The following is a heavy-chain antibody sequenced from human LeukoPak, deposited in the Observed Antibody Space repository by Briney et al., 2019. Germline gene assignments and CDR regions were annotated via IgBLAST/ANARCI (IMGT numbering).Heavy chain of an antibody. CDR3: ARDRLRLGELPILNKKNNYFDY. Sequence: GGSLGLSCAASGFTFSNYWMNWVRQAPGKGLEWVANIKEDGSEKYYVDSVKGRFTISRDNAKNSLYLQMNSLRADDTAGYYYARDRLRLGELPILNKKNNYFDYWGQGTLVTVSS. V-gene: IGHV3-7*01. J-gene: IGHJ4*02. D-gene: IGHD3-16*01. CDR2: IKEDGSEK. CDR1: GFTFSNYW.